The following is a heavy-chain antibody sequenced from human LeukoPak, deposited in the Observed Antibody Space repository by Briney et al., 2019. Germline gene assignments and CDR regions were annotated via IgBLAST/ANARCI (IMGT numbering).Heavy chain of an antibody. CDR1: GGSISSYY. CDR3: ARAEAFSYYEAFDI. Sequence: SETLSLTCTVSGGSISSYYWSWIRQPPGKGLEWIGYIYYSGSTNYNPSLKSRVTISVDTSKNQFSLKLSSVTAADTAVYYCARAEAFSYYEAFDIWGQGTMVTVSS. CDR2: IYYSGST. D-gene: IGHD3-22*01. J-gene: IGHJ3*02. V-gene: IGHV4-59*12.